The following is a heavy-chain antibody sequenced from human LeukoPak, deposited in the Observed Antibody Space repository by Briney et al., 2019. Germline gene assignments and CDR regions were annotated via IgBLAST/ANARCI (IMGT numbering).Heavy chain of an antibody. Sequence: GGSLRLSCIASGFTFTRYWMTWVRQAPGKGLEWVANIKQDGSEKNYVDSVKGRFTISRDNSKNTLYLQMNSLRAEDTAVYYCAKDPRRYSRTGGYFDYWGQGTLVTVSS. V-gene: IGHV3-7*01. CDR1: GFTFTRYW. CDR2: IKQDGSEK. D-gene: IGHD6-13*01. CDR3: AKDPRRYSRTGGYFDY. J-gene: IGHJ4*02.